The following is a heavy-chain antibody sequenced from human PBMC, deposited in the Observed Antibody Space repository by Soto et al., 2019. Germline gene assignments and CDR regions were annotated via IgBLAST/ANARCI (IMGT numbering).Heavy chain of an antibody. CDR3: ARAGRWFGELYY. Sequence: QVQLQQWGAGLLKPSETLSLTCAVYGGSFSGYYWSWIRQPPGKGLEWIGEINHSGSTNYNPSLKSRVTISVDNSKNQFSLRLSSVTAADTAVYYCARAGRWFGELYYWGQGTLVTVSS. V-gene: IGHV4-34*01. CDR1: GGSFSGYY. J-gene: IGHJ4*02. D-gene: IGHD3-10*01. CDR2: INHSGST.